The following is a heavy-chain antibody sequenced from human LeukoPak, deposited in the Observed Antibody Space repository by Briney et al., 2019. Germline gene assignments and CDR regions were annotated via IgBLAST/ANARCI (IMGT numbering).Heavy chain of an antibody. CDR3: ARGETNWFDS. CDR2: IWYDGRNK. V-gene: IGHV3-33*01. Sequence: GGSLRLSCAASGFTFSGYGMHWVRQAPGKGLEWVGVIWYDGRNKQYAESVKGRFTISRDNSKNMLYLQMNSLRGEDTAVYYCARGETNWFDSWGQGTLVTVSS. J-gene: IGHJ5*01. CDR1: GFTFSGYG.